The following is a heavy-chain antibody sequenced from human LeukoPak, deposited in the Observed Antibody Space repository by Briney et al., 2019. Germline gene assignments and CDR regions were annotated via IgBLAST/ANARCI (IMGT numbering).Heavy chain of an antibody. Sequence: GASVKVSCKASGYTFTGYYMHWVRQAPGQGLEWMGWINPNSGGTNYAQKFQGRVTMTRDTSISTAYMELSRLRSDDTAVYYCARDFLRGSYGYGYYFDYWGLGTLVTVSS. CDR3: ARDFLRGSYGYGYYFDY. D-gene: IGHD5-18*01. CDR1: GYTFTGYY. CDR2: INPNSGGT. V-gene: IGHV1-2*02. J-gene: IGHJ4*02.